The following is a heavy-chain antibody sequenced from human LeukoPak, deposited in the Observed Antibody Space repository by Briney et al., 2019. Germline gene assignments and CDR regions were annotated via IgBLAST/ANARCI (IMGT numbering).Heavy chain of an antibody. CDR1: GYTFTGYY. CDR2: INPNSGGT. J-gene: IGHJ4*02. CDR3: ARSRGMTTVTLYYFDY. D-gene: IGHD4-17*01. Sequence: GASVKVSCKASGYTFTGYYMHWVRQAPGQGLEWMGWINPNSGGTNYAQKFQGRVTMTRDTSISTAYMKLSRLRSDDTAVYYCARSRGMTTVTLYYFDYWGQGTLVTVSS. V-gene: IGHV1-2*02.